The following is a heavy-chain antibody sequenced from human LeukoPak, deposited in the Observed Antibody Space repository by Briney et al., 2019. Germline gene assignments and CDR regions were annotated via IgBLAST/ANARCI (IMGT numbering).Heavy chain of an antibody. J-gene: IGHJ4*02. Sequence: GGSLRLSCSASGFSFSDYDMNWFRQAPGKGLEWISSISGRSSHVYYGDSVKGRFSISRDNAMNSVFLQMNSLGLDDTAVYYCGRAFPPLRTASAGDLWGQGTLVTVSS. CDR1: GFSFSDYD. V-gene: IGHV3-21*01. CDR3: GRAFPPLRTASAGDL. D-gene: IGHD3-16*01. CDR2: ISGRSSHV.